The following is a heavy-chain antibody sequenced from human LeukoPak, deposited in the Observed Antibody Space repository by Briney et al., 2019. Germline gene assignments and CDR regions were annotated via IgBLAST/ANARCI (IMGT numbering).Heavy chain of an antibody. D-gene: IGHD6-13*01. CDR1: GGSISSSSYY. V-gene: IGHV4-39*01. CDR3: ARHAWGQQLTRG. CDR2: IYYSGST. J-gene: IGHJ4*02. Sequence: PSETLSLTCTVPGGSISSSSYYWGWIRQPPGKGLEWIGSIYYSGSTYYNPSLKSRVTISVDTSKNQFSLKLSSVTAADTAVYYCARHAWGQQLTRGWGQGTLVTVSS.